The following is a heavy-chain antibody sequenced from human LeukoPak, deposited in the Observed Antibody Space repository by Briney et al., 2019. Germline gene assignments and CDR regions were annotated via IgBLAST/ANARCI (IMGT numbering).Heavy chain of an antibody. J-gene: IGHJ4*02. Sequence: SETLSLTCTVSGGSISSSSYYWGWIRQPPGKGLEWIGSIYYSGSTYYNPSLKSRVTISVDTSKNQFSLKLSSVTAADTAVYYCASTEPPRFLEWLFDPDFDYWGQGTLVTVSS. CDR2: IYYSGST. V-gene: IGHV4-39*07. CDR3: ASTEPPRFLEWLFDPDFDY. D-gene: IGHD3-3*01. CDR1: GGSISSSSYY.